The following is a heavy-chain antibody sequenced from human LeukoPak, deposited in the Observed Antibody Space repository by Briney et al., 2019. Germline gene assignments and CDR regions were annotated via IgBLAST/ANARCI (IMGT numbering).Heavy chain of an antibody. CDR2: ISSNGGST. V-gene: IGHV3-64*01. D-gene: IGHD6-19*01. Sequence: PGGSLRLSCAASGFTFSSYAMHWVRQAPGKGLEYVSAISSNGGSTYYANSVKGRFTISRDNSKNRLYLQMSSLRAEDTAVYYCAKGRRGWYYFDYWGQGTLVTVSS. CDR3: AKGRRGWYYFDY. CDR1: GFTFSSYA. J-gene: IGHJ4*02.